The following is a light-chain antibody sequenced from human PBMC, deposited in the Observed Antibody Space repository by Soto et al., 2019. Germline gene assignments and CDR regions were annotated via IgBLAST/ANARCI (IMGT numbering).Light chain of an antibody. Sequence: IVMTQSPATLSVSPGERATLSCRASKSVSSNLAWYQQKRGQAPRLLIFGASTRATGIPARFSGSGSGTEFTLTISSLQSEDFAIYYCQQYNNWPPWTFGQGTKVEIK. CDR3: QQYNNWPPWT. CDR1: KSVSSN. CDR2: GAS. V-gene: IGKV3-15*01. J-gene: IGKJ1*01.